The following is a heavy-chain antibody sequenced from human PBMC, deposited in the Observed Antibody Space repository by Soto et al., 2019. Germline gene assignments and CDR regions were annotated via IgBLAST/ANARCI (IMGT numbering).Heavy chain of an antibody. CDR2: IIPILGIA. V-gene: IGHV1-69*02. Sequence: GASVKVSCKASGGTFSSYTISWVRQAPGQGLEWMGRIIPILGIANYAQKFQGRVTITADKSTSTAYMELSSLRSEDTAVYYCATNYDFRQRAGNTVGPQDYWGQGTLVTVSS. CDR3: ATNYDFRQRAGNTVGPQDY. J-gene: IGHJ4*02. CDR1: GGTFSSYT. D-gene: IGHD3-3*01.